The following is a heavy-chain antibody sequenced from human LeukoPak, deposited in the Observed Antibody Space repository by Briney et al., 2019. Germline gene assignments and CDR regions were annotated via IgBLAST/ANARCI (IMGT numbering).Heavy chain of an antibody. CDR2: INPNSGDT. Sequence: ASVKVSCKASGYTFTGYYMHWVRQAPGQGLEWMGRINPNSGDTNYAQKFKGRGTMTRDTSISTGYMELSRLRSDDTAVYYCARDALGGSGSSDYWGQGTLVTVSS. CDR3: ARDALGGSGSSDY. V-gene: IGHV1-2*06. CDR1: GYTFTGYY. J-gene: IGHJ4*02. D-gene: IGHD3-10*01.